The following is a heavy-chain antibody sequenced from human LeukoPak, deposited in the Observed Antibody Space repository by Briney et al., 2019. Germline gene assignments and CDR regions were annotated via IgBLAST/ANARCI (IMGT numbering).Heavy chain of an antibody. D-gene: IGHD4-17*01. Sequence: SETLSLTCAVSGYSITSGYYWGWIRQPPGKGLEWIGSVYHSGSTYYNPSLKSQVTMSVDTSKNQFSLKLNSVTAADTAVYYCARDSDGAYDLVDYWGQGTLVTVSS. CDR2: VYHSGST. CDR3: ARDSDGAYDLVDY. CDR1: GYSITSGYY. J-gene: IGHJ4*02. V-gene: IGHV4-38-2*02.